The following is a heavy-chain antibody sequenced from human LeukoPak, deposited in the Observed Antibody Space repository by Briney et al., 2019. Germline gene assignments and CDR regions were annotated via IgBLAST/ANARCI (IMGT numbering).Heavy chain of an antibody. CDR3: AKWTQPYCSGGSCYGGFDY. CDR2: ISGSGGST. CDR1: GFTFSSYA. D-gene: IGHD2-15*01. Sequence: AGGSLRLSCAASGFTFSSYAMSWVRQAPGKGLEWVSAISGSGGSTYYADSVKGRFTISRDNSKNTLYLQMNSLRAEDTAVYYCAKWTQPYCSGGSCYGGFDYWGQGTLVTVSS. J-gene: IGHJ4*02. V-gene: IGHV3-23*01.